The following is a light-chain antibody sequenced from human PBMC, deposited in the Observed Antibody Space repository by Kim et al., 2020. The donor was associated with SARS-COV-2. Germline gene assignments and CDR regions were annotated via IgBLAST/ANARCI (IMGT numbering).Light chain of an antibody. CDR2: DNY. V-gene: IGLV1-44*01. Sequence: QSVLTQPPSASGTPGQRVTISCSGSSSNIGINVVNWYQQVPGTAPKLLIYDNYQRPSGVPDRFSGSNSGTSASLAISGLHSEDEADYFCATWDDSLTGFVLGTGTKVTVL. CDR1: SSNIGINV. J-gene: IGLJ1*01. CDR3: ATWDDSLTGFV.